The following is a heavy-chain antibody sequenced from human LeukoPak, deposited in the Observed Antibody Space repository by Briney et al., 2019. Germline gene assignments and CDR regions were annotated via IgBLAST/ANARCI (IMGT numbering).Heavy chain of an antibody. CDR1: GGSFSGYY. CDR3: ARSTYDYEDY. Sequence: PSETLSLTCAVYGGSFSGYYWSWIRQPPGKGLEWIGEINHSGSTNYNPSLKSRVTISVDTSKNQFSLKLSSVTAADTAVYYCARSTYDYEDYWGQGTLVTVSS. V-gene: IGHV4-34*01. D-gene: IGHD4-17*01. CDR2: INHSGST. J-gene: IGHJ4*02.